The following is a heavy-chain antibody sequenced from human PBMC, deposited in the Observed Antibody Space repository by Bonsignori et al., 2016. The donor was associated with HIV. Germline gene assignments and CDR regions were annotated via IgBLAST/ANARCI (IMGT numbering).Heavy chain of an antibody. J-gene: IGHJ5*02. CDR3: ARGDFWNDYSSSLNWFYP. D-gene: IGHD3-3*01. V-gene: IGHV4-39*07. Sequence: WIRQPPGKGLEWIGSIYYTGNTYYNPSLKSRVTISVDTSKNQFSLKLSSVTTADTAVYYCARGDFWNDYSSSLNWFYPWGQGTLVTVSS. CDR2: IYYTGNT.